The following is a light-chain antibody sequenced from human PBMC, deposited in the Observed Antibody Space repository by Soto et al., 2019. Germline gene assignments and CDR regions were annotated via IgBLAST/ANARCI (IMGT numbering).Light chain of an antibody. CDR3: SSYTSSVTLV. CDR1: SSDVGGYNF. Sequence: QSVLTQPASVSGSPGQSITISCTGTSSDVGGYNFVSWYQQHPGKAPKLMIYEVSNRPSGVSYRFSGSKSGNTASLTISGLQPEDEADYYCSSYTSSVTLVFGGGTKLTVL. J-gene: IGLJ2*01. CDR2: EVS. V-gene: IGLV2-14*01.